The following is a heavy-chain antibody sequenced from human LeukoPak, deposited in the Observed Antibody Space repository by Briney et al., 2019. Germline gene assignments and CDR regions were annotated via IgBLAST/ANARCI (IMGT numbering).Heavy chain of an antibody. CDR3: ASGGNDAFDI. CDR2: IWYDGSNK. V-gene: IGHV3-33*01. D-gene: IGHD4-23*01. CDR1: GFTFSSYG. Sequence: GGSLRLSCAASGFTFSSYGMHWVRQAPGKGLEWVAVIWYDGSNKYYADSVKGRFTISRDNSKNTLYLQKNSLRAEDTAVYYCASGGNDAFDIWGQGTMVTVSS. J-gene: IGHJ3*02.